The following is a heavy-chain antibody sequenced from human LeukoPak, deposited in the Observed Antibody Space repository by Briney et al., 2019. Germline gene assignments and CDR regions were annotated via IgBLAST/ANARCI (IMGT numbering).Heavy chain of an antibody. CDR2: IYSGGST. CDR1: GFTVSSNY. Sequence: GGSLRLSCAASGFTVSSNYMSWVRQAPGKGLEWVSVIYSGGSTYYAESVKGRFTISRDNSKKTLYLQINSLRDEDTAVYYCARTIDDFWSGYYPLDWGQGTLVTVSS. V-gene: IGHV3-53*01. D-gene: IGHD3-3*01. CDR3: ARTIDDFWSGYYPLD. J-gene: IGHJ4*02.